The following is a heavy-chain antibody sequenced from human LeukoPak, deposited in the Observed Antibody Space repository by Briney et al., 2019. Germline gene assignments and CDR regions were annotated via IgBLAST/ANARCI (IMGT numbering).Heavy chain of an antibody. J-gene: IGHJ3*02. D-gene: IGHD4-11*01. V-gene: IGHV1-3*04. Sequence: ASVKVSCKASGYIFSNFAMHWVRQAPGQRLEWMGWINTGNGNTKYSQKFQGRVTITRDTSANTAYMELSSLRSEGTAVYYCARFILNYHALDIWGQGTMVTVSS. CDR1: GYIFSNFA. CDR2: INTGNGNT. CDR3: ARFILNYHALDI.